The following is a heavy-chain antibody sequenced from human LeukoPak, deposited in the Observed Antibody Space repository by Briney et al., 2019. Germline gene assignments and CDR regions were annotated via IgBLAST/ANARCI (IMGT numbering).Heavy chain of an antibody. Sequence: GGSLRLSCAAYGFTASSNYMSWVRQAPGKGLEWISIIYSRDNTDYADSVKGRFIISRDNSKNTVYLQMNSLRAEDTAVYYCARPTTMVRGVSDAFDIWGQGTMVTVSS. J-gene: IGHJ3*02. V-gene: IGHV3-53*01. D-gene: IGHD3-10*01. CDR3: ARPTTMVRGVSDAFDI. CDR1: GFTASSNY. CDR2: IYSRDNT.